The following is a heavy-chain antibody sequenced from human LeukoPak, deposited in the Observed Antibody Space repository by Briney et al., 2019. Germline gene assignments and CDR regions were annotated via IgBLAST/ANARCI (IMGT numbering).Heavy chain of an antibody. CDR2: ISGSGGST. CDR1: GFTFSSYA. J-gene: IGHJ6*02. CDR3: AKDLEPRYDFWSGYSRYYYGMDV. Sequence: GGSLRLSCAASGFTFSSYAMSWVRQAPGKGLEWVSAISGSGGSTYYADSVKGRFTISRDNSKNTLYLQMNSLRAEDTAVYYCAKDLEPRYDFWSGYSRYYYGMDVWSQGTTVTVSS. V-gene: IGHV3-23*01. D-gene: IGHD3-3*01.